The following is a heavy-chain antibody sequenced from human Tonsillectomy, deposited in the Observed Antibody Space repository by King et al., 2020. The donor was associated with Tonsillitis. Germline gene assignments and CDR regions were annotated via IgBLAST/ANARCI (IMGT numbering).Heavy chain of an antibody. D-gene: IGHD3-16*02. CDR3: GREQQLGQLSNPCDS. V-gene: IGHV3-30*04. CDR2: ISYDGSNK. Sequence: VQLVESGGGVVQPGRSLRLSCAASGFTFSSYAMHWVRQAPGKGLEWVAVISYDGSNKQYADSVKGRFTVSRDNSKNTLYLQMNSLRAEETAVYYCGREQQLGQLSNPCDSWGQGTLVTVSS. J-gene: IGHJ4*02. CDR1: GFTFSSYA.